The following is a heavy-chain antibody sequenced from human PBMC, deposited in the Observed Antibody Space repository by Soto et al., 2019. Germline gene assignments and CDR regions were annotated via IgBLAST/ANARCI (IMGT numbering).Heavy chain of an antibody. J-gene: IGHJ6*02. CDR3: AKDWYSGYDYQGFYYYYYGMDV. CDR1: GFTVSSYV. Sequence: GGSLRISCAAFGFTVSSYVLIWARKAPGKGLELVSAISGSGGSTYYAVSVKGRFTISRVNSQNTLYLRVNSLRAEDTAVYYYAKDWYSGYDYQGFYYYYYGMDVWGQGITVTVSS. CDR2: ISGSGGST. D-gene: IGHD5-12*01. V-gene: IGHV3-23*01.